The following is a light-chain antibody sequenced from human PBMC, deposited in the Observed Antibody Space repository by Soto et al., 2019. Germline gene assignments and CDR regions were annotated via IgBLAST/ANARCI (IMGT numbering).Light chain of an antibody. CDR3: QQSHSSPWT. CDR2: GAS. J-gene: IGKJ2*02. Sequence: DIQMTQSPSSLSASVGDRVTITCRASQSISTYLNWYQHKPGKAPKFLIYGASNLQRGVPSRFSGSGSGTDFTLTITSLQPEDFATYYCQQSHSSPWTFGQGTILEIK. V-gene: IGKV1-39*01. CDR1: QSISTY.